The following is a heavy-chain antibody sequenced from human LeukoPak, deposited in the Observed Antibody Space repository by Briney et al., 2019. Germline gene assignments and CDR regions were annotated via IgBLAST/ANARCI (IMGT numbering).Heavy chain of an antibody. CDR3: AREMLLDY. D-gene: IGHD2-8*01. CDR2: IKQDGSEK. J-gene: IGHJ4*02. V-gene: IGHV3-7*01. Sequence: GGSLRLSCVGSGFTFSDHYVDWVRQAPGKGLEWVANIKQDGSEKYYVDSVKGRFTISRDNAKNSLYLQMNSLRAEDTAVYYCAREMLLDYWGQGTLVTVSS. CDR1: GFTFSDHY.